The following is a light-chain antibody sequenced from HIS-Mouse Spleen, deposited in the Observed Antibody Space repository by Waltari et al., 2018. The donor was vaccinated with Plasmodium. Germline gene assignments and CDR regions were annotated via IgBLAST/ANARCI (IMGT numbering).Light chain of an antibody. Sequence: DIQLTQSPSFLSASVVDSVTITCRASQGISSYLAWYQQKPGKAPKLLIYAASTLQSGVPSRFSGSGSGTEFTLTISSLQPEDFATYYCQQLNSYPLTFGQGTRLEIK. CDR3: QQLNSYPLT. J-gene: IGKJ5*01. CDR1: QGISSY. CDR2: AAS. V-gene: IGKV1-9*01.